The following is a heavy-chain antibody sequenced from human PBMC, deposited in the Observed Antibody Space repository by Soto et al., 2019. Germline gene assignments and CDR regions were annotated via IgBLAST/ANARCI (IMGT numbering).Heavy chain of an antibody. CDR2: IIPIFGTA. J-gene: IGHJ5*02. CDR1: GGTFSSYS. V-gene: IGHV1-69*06. CDR3: ARDPSPIVVVGINWFDP. D-gene: IGHD2-2*01. Sequence: SVKVSCKASGGTFSSYSISWVRQAPGQGLEWMGGIIPIFGTANYAQKFQGRVTITADKSTSTAYMELSSLRSEDTAVYYCARDPSPIVVVGINWFDPWGQGTLVTVSS.